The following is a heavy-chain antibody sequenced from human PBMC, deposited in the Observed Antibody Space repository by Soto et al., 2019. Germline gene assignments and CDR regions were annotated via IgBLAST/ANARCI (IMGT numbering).Heavy chain of an antibody. V-gene: IGHV4-4*02. Sequence: QVQLQESGPGLVMPSGTLSLTCAVSGASISSSDWWNWVRQPPGKGLEWVGEIYHGGTTIYNPSLNSRVSISIDESKNHFSLKLTSVTAADTAVCYCARDFKAPNDAWAFDYWGQGILVTVSS. J-gene: IGHJ4*02. CDR2: IYHGGTT. CDR1: GASISSSDW. CDR3: ARDFKAPNDAWAFDY. D-gene: IGHD3-16*01.